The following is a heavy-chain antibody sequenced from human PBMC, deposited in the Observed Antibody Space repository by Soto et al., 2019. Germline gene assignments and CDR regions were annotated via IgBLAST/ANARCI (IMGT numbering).Heavy chain of an antibody. CDR3: ARGGRVKTTVPRRAFDI. J-gene: IGHJ3*02. V-gene: IGHV4-34*01. CDR2: INHSGST. D-gene: IGHD4-17*01. CDR1: GGSFSGYY. Sequence: SETLSLTCAVYGGSFSGYYWSWIRQPPGKGLEWIGEINHSGSTNYNPSLKSRVTISVDTSKNQFSLKLSSVTAADTAVYYCARGGRVKTTVPRRAFDIWGQGTMVTVSS.